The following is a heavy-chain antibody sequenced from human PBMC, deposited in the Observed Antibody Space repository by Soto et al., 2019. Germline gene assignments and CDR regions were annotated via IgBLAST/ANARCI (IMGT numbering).Heavy chain of an antibody. J-gene: IGHJ4*02. CDR2: INAGNGNT. CDR1: GYTFTSYA. D-gene: IGHD5-12*01. V-gene: IGHV1-3*01. Sequence: ASVKVSCKASGYTFTSYAMHWVRQAPGQRLEWMGWINAGNGNTKYSQKFQGRVTITRDTSASTAYMELSSVTAADTAVFYCARHCPDIVAAITWGYYFDYWGQGTLVTVSS. CDR3: ARHCPDIVAAITWGYYFDY.